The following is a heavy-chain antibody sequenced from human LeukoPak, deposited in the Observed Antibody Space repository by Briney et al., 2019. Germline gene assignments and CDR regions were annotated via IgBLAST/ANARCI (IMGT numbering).Heavy chain of an antibody. D-gene: IGHD3-3*01. J-gene: IGHJ4*02. CDR3: ARVSRSGYYEYYFDY. CDR2: IKQDGSEK. V-gene: IGHV3-7*01. CDR1: GFSVSNNY. Sequence: GGSLRLSCAVSGFSVSNNYMSWVRQAPGKGLEWVANIKQDGSEKYYVDSVKGRFTISRDNAKNSLYLQMNSLRAEDTAVYYCARVSRSGYYEYYFDYWGQGTLVTVSS.